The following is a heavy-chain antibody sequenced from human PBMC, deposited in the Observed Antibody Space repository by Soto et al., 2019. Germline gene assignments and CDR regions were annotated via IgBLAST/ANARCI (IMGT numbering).Heavy chain of an antibody. V-gene: IGHV3-30*18. J-gene: IGHJ4*02. CDR1: GFTISSYG. CDR3: AKPIVGANYFDY. Sequence: GGSLRLSCAASGFTISSYGMHWVRQAPGKGLEWVAVISYDGSNKYYADSVKGRFTISRDNSKNTLYLQMNSLRAEDTAVYYCAKPIVGANYFDYWGQGTLVNVSS. D-gene: IGHD1-26*01. CDR2: ISYDGSNK.